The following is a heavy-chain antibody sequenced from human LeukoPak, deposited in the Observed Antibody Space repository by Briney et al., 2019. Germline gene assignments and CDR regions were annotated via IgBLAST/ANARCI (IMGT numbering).Heavy chain of an antibody. Sequence: GRSLRLSCAASGFTFSSYDMHWVRQAPGKGLEGVAFISYDGSNKYYTDSVKGGFTISRDNSKNTLYLQMDSLRAEDTTVYYCARSGDFYYYHYTMDVWGEGTTVTVSS. CDR1: GFTFSSYD. CDR2: ISYDGSNK. CDR3: ARSGDFYYYHYTMDV. J-gene: IGHJ6*04. V-gene: IGHV3-30*19. D-gene: IGHD4-17*01.